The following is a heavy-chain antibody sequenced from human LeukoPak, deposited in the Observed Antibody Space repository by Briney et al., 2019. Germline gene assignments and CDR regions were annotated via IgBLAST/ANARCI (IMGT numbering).Heavy chain of an antibody. CDR3: AREDDILTGDYRLDY. V-gene: IGHV1-69*05. J-gene: IGHJ4*02. CDR1: GGTFSSYA. Sequence: SVKVSCKASGGTFSSYAISWVRQAPGQGLEWMGGIIPIFGTANYAQKFQGRVTITTDESTSTAYMELSSLRSEDTAVYYCAREDDILTGDYRLDYWGQGTLVTVSP. D-gene: IGHD3-9*01. CDR2: IIPIFGTA.